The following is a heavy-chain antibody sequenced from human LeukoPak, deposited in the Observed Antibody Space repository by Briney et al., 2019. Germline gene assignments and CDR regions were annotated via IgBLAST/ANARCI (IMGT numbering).Heavy chain of an antibody. V-gene: IGHV3-21*01. CDR3: ARGRGGYYYYYYMDV. Sequence: GGSLRLSCAASGFTFSSYEMNWVRQAPGKGLEWVSSISSSGLYTYYADSVKGRFTMSRDNAKNSLYLHMNSLRADDTAVYYCARGRGGYYYYYYMDVWGKGTTVTVSS. CDR2: ISSSGLYT. D-gene: IGHD2-15*01. CDR1: GFTFSSYE. J-gene: IGHJ6*03.